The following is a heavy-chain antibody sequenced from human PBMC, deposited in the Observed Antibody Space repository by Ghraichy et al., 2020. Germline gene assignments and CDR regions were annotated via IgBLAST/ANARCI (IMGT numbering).Heavy chain of an antibody. D-gene: IGHD2-2*01. V-gene: IGHV4-34*01. CDR1: GGSFSGYY. Sequence: SETLSLTCAVYGGSFSGYYWSWIRQPPGKGLEWIGEINHSGSTNYNPSLKSRVTISVDTSKNQFSLKLSSVTAADTAVYYCARGDIVVVPAAIGYGDGAPNWFDPWGQGTLVTVSS. J-gene: IGHJ5*02. CDR2: INHSGST. CDR3: ARGDIVVVPAAIGYGDGAPNWFDP.